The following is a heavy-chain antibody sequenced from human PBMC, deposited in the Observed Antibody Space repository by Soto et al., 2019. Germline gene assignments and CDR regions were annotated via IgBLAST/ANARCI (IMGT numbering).Heavy chain of an antibody. CDR2: ISAYNGNT. CDR1: GYTFTSYG. CDR3: ARDRGYSYGDLSYYYGMDV. Sequence: ASVKVSCKASGYTFTSYGISWVRQAPGQGLEWMGWISAYNGNTDYAQKPQGRVTMTTDTSTSTAYMELRSLRSDDTAVYYCARDRGYSYGDLSYYYGMDVWGQGTTVTVSS. V-gene: IGHV1-18*04. D-gene: IGHD5-18*01. J-gene: IGHJ6*02.